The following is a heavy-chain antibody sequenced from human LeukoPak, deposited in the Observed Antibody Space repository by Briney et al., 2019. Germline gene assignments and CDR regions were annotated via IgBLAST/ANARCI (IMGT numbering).Heavy chain of an antibody. CDR2: ISSSSSYI. Sequence: GGALRLSCAASGFTFSSYSMNWVRPAPGKGLGWVSSISSSSSYIYYADSVKGPFTISRDNAKNSLYLQMNSLRAEDTAVYYCARDNGGYYDSSRSQGYWGQGTLVTVSS. J-gene: IGHJ4*02. CDR1: GFTFSSYS. CDR3: ARDNGGYYDSSRSQGY. D-gene: IGHD3-3*01. V-gene: IGHV3-21*01.